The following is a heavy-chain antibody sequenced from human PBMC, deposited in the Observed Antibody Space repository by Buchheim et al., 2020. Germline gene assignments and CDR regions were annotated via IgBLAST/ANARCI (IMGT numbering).Heavy chain of an antibody. CDR2: LYYSGSP. J-gene: IGHJ4*02. Sequence: QVQLQESGPGLVKPSQTLSLTCTVSGGSISSGVYYWSWIRQHPGKGLEWFGYLYYSGSPYYNPSLKSRVTISIDTYKNQFSLKLSSVTAADTAVYYCARVPGPYSSGFFDYWGQGTL. D-gene: IGHD6-19*01. CDR1: GGSISSGVYY. CDR3: ARVPGPYSSGFFDY. V-gene: IGHV4-31*03.